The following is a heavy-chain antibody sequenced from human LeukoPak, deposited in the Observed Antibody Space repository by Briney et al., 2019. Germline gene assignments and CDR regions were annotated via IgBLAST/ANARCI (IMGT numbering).Heavy chain of an antibody. CDR1: GFIFRNHA. Sequence: PGGSLRLSRAASGFIFRNHAMNWVRQAPGQGLEWVSGVSASGGSTFNTDSVKGRFSISRDNSKNTLYLEMNSLRPEDTALYYCAKSLGNQGVIDFWGQGTLVTVSS. CDR3: AKSLGNQGVIDF. CDR2: VSASGGST. V-gene: IGHV3-23*01. D-gene: IGHD3-10*01. J-gene: IGHJ4*02.